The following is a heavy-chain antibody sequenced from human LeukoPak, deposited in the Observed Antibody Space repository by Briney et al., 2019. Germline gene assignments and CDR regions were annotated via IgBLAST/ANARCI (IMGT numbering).Heavy chain of an antibody. Sequence: ASVKVSCKASGYTFTSYGISWVRQAPGQGLVWMGWISPYNVNTNNAQKFQGRVTMTTDTSTSTAYMKLRRLRSDHTAVYFCARSRDGYNPNDYWGQGTLVTVSS. CDR1: GYTFTSYG. D-gene: IGHD5-24*01. V-gene: IGHV1-18*01. CDR3: ARSRDGYNPNDY. J-gene: IGHJ4*02. CDR2: ISPYNVNT.